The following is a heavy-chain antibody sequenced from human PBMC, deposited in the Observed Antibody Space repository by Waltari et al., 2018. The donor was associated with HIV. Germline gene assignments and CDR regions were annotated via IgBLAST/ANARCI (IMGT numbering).Heavy chain of an antibody. V-gene: IGHV1-18*01. Sequence: QVQLVQSGAEVKKPGASVKVSCKASGNTFTRYGISWVRQAPGQGLEWMGWDSADKGNTKHAQKLQGRVSMTTETSTSTAYMELRSLRSDDTAVYYCARLTHYYDTSGPDYYYYGMDVWGQGTTVTVSS. CDR1: GNTFTRYG. CDR2: DSADKGNT. CDR3: ARLTHYYDTSGPDYYYYGMDV. D-gene: IGHD3-22*01. J-gene: IGHJ6*02.